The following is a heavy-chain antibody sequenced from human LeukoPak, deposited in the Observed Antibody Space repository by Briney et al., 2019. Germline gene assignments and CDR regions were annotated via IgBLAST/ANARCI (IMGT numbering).Heavy chain of an antibody. V-gene: IGHV3-21*04. Sequence: GGSLRLSWGASGFTFSSYSMNWVRQAPGKGLEWVSSISSSSSYIYYADSVKGRFTISRDNAKNPLYLQMNSLRVEDTALYYCASRSGGDYPYFNYWGQGTLVTVSS. CDR2: ISSSSSYI. J-gene: IGHJ4*02. D-gene: IGHD4-17*01. CDR3: ASRSGGDYPYFNY. CDR1: GFTFSSYS.